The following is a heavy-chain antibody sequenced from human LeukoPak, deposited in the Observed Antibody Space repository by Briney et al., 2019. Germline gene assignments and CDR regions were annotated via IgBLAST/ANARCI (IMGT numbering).Heavy chain of an antibody. CDR2: IDWDDDK. V-gene: IGHV2-70*11. Sequence: RMSGPALVKPTQTLTLTCTFSGFSLSTSGMCVSWIRQPPGKALEWLARIDWDDDKYYSTSLKTRLTISKDTSKNQVVLTMTNMDPVDTATYYCARMGFGGDYFDYWGQGTLVTVSS. D-gene: IGHD3-3*01. CDR1: GFSLSTSGMC. CDR3: ARMGFGGDYFDY. J-gene: IGHJ4*02.